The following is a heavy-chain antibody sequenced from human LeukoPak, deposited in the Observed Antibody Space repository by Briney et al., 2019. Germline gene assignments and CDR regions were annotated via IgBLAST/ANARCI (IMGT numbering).Heavy chain of an antibody. Sequence: WASVKVSCKTSGYTFTAYYLHWVRQAPGQGLEWMGWINPNSGGTNYAQKFQGRVTMTRDTSISTAYRELSRLRSDDTAVYYCARADYDILTGYYFDYWGQGTLVTVSS. CDR3: ARADYDILTGYYFDY. D-gene: IGHD3-9*01. CDR2: INPNSGGT. V-gene: IGHV1-2*02. CDR1: GYTFTAYY. J-gene: IGHJ4*02.